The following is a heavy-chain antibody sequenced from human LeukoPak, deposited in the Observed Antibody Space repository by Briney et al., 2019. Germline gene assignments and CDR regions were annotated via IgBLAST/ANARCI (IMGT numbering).Heavy chain of an antibody. CDR2: IYYSGST. V-gene: IGHV4-59*01. CDR3: ARVGVYGDIDY. Sequence: SETLSLTCTVSGGSISSYYWSWIRQPPGKGLEWIGYIYYSGSTNYNPSLKSRVTISVDTSKNQFSPKLSSVTAADTAVYYCARVGVYGDIDYWGQGTLVTVSS. CDR1: GGSISSYY. J-gene: IGHJ4*02. D-gene: IGHD4-17*01.